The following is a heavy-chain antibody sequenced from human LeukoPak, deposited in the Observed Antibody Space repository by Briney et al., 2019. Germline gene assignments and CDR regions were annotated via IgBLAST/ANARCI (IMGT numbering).Heavy chain of an antibody. CDR2: IKSKTDGGTT. J-gene: IGHJ4*02. D-gene: IGHD4-17*01. Sequence: PGGSLRLSCAASRFTFSNAWMSWVRQAPGKGLEWVGHIKSKTDGGTTDYAAPVKGRFTISRDDSKNTLYLQMHSLRTEDTAVYYCTTDRDYGDYPEYYFDYWGQGTLVTVSS. CDR3: TTDRDYGDYPEYYFDY. V-gene: IGHV3-15*01. CDR1: RFTFSNAW.